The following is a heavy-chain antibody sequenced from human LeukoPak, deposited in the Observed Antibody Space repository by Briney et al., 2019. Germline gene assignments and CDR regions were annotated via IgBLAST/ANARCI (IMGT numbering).Heavy chain of an antibody. CDR2: VSHSGYT. V-gene: IGHV4-4*02. Sequence: SRTLSLTCTVSGGSISNNNWWSWVRQPPGKGLEWIGEVSHSGYTNYNPSLRSRVTISVDKSKNQFSLKLSSVTAADTAVYYCAVVGDNDVYDIWGQGTVVTVSS. J-gene: IGHJ3*02. D-gene: IGHD2-15*01. CDR1: GGSISNNNW. CDR3: AVVGDNDVYDI.